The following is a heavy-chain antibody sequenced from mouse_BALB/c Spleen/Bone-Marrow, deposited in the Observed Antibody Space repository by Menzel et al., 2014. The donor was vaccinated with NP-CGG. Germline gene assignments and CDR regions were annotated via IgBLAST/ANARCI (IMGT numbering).Heavy chain of an antibody. CDR1: GFTFSSYG. D-gene: IGHD2-4*01. V-gene: IGHV5-6-3*01. CDR3: ARGYDYSSWFAY. CDR2: INNNGGDT. Sequence: EVKLVESGGGLVQPGGSLKLSCAASGFTFSSYGMSWVRQTPDKGLEMIATINNNGGDTYYPDSVKGRFTISRDNARNTLYLQMSSLKSEDTAMYYCARGYDYSSWFAYWGQGTLVTVSP. J-gene: IGHJ3*01.